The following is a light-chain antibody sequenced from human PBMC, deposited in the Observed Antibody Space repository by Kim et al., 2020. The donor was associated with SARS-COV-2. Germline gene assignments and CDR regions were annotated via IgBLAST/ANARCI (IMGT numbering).Light chain of an antibody. J-gene: IGLJ2*01. CDR3: QAWDSSTVV. V-gene: IGLV3-1*01. CDR2: QHS. Sequence: SYELTQPPSVSVSPGQTATITCSGDKLADKYACWYQQKPGQSPILIIYQHSKRPSGIPERFFGSTSENTAILTISGTQAVDEADYYCQAWDSSTVVFGGGTKLTVL. CDR1: KLADKY.